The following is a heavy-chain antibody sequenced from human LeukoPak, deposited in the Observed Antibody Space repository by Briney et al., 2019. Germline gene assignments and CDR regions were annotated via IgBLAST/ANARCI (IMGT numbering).Heavy chain of an antibody. J-gene: IGHJ3*02. CDR2: INSKTDGGTT. V-gene: IGHV3-15*01. D-gene: IGHD3-10*01. Sequence: ASLLLSCASSGFTFSNAWMSCGRQAPPRGLEWVGRINSKTDGGTTDYAAPVKGRFTISRDDSKKTLYLQMNSLETEDTAVYYCTTDEAAGGDAFDIWGEGTMVTVSS. CDR3: TTDEAAGGDAFDI. CDR1: GFTFSNAW.